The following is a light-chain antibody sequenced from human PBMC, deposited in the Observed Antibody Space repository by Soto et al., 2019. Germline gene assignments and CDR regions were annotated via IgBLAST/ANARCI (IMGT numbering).Light chain of an antibody. CDR3: TSYTSSITLL. J-gene: IGLJ2*01. CDR2: EVN. Sequence: QSALTQPASVSGSPGQSITISCTGTSSDVGGYNYVSWYQQHPGKVPKLMIFEVNNRPSGVSNRFSGSKSGNTASLTISGLQAEDEADYYCTSYTSSITLLFVGATKLTVL. CDR1: SSDVGGYNY. V-gene: IGLV2-14*01.